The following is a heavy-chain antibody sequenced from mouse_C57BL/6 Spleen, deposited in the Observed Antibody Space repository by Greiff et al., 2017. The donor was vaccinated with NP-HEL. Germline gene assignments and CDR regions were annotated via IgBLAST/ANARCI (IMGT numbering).Heavy chain of an antibody. J-gene: IGHJ4*01. V-gene: IGHV1-52*01. CDR1: GYTFTSYW. CDR2: IDPSDSET. D-gene: IGHD4-1*01. Sequence: VQLQQPGAELVRPGSSVKLSCKASGYTFTSYWMHWVKQRPIQGLEWIGNIDPSDSETHYNQKFKDKATLTVDKSSSTAYMQLSSLTSEDSAVYYCARRNGTYAMDYWGQGTSVTVSS. CDR3: ARRNGTYAMDY.